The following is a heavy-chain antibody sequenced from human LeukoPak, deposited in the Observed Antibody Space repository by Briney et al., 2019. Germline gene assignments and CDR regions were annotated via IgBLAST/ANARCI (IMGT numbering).Heavy chain of an antibody. Sequence: ASVKVSCKASGYTFTSYYMHWVRQAPGQGLEWMGIINPSGGSTSYAQKFQGRVTMTRDTSTSTVYMELSSLRSEDTAVYYCAREGGRYFDWLLRDSYFDYWGQGTLVTVSS. CDR1: GYTFTSYY. V-gene: IGHV1-46*01. CDR3: AREGGRYFDWLLRDSYFDY. CDR2: INPSGGST. J-gene: IGHJ4*02. D-gene: IGHD3-9*01.